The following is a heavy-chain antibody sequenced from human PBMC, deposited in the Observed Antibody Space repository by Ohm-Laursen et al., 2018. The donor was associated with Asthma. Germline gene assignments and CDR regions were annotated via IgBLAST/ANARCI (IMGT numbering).Heavy chain of an antibody. CDR3: ASGLAGDYGDYVPDF. V-gene: IGHV1-46*01. CDR1: GYTFTSYY. J-gene: IGHJ4*02. CDR2: INPSGGST. Sequence: GSSVKVSCKASGYTFTSYYMHWVRQAPGQGLEWMGIINPSGGSTSYAQKFQGRVTMTWDTSITTAYLELSSLTSDDTALYYCASGLAGDYGDYVPDFWGQGSLVTVSA. D-gene: IGHD4-17*01.